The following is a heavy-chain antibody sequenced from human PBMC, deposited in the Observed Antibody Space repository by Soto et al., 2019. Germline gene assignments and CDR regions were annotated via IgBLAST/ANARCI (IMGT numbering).Heavy chain of an antibody. V-gene: IGHV1-18*01. CDR3: ARALGGQIVDY. CDR2: ISGYNGNI. CDR1: GYTLTSYG. J-gene: IGHJ4*02. Sequence: QVQLVQSGAEVKKPGASVTVSCKASGYTLTSYGISWVRQAPGQGLEWMGWISGYNGNIKSAPKLQGRVTMTTDASTSTAYMELRSLRSDDTAVYYCARALGGQIVDYWGQGTLVTVSS. D-gene: IGHD1-26*01.